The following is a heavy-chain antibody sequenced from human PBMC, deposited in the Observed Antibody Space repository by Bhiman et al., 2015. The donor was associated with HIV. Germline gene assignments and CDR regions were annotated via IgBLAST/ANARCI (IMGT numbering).Heavy chain of an antibody. D-gene: IGHD3-10*01. Sequence: EVQLVESGGGLVQPGGSLRLSCAASGFTFRTYWMSWVRQAPGKGLEWVANIKQDESEKYYVDSVKGRFTISRDNAKNSLFLQMHSLRAEDTAVYYCARVFGRERRGGFDYWGQGTLVTVSS. CDR2: IKQDESEK. CDR3: ARVFGRERRGGFDY. CDR1: GFTFRTYW. V-gene: IGHV3-7*05. J-gene: IGHJ4*02.